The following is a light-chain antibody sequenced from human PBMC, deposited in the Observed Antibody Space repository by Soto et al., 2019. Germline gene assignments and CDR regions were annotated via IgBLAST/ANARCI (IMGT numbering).Light chain of an antibody. Sequence: EIVLTQSPGTLSLSPGERATLSCRASQSVSNNYLAWYQQKPGQAPRLLIYDSSTRATGFPDRFSGSGSGTDFTLTIIKLEPEDCAVYYCQQYDISPWTFGQGTKVEIK. J-gene: IGKJ1*01. V-gene: IGKV3-20*01. CDR2: DSS. CDR3: QQYDISPWT. CDR1: QSVSNNY.